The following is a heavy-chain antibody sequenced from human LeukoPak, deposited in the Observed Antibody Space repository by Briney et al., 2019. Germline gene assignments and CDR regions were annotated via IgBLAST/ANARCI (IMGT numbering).Heavy chain of an antibody. Sequence: HPGGSLRLSCAASGFTFSSYWMRWVRQAPGKGLEWVASIKQDGSENSYVDSVKGRFTISRDNAKNSLFLQMNSLGAEDTAVYYCARVNNGRASDIWGQGTMVTVSS. V-gene: IGHV3-7*01. D-gene: IGHD1/OR15-1a*01. CDR2: IKQDGSEN. CDR3: ARVNNGRASDI. CDR1: GFTFSSYW. J-gene: IGHJ3*02.